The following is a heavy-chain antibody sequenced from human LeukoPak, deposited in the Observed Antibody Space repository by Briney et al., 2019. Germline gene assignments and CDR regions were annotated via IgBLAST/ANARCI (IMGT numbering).Heavy chain of an antibody. J-gene: IGHJ6*02. Sequence: GGSLRLSCAASGFTFSSFAMNWVRQAPGRGLEWVSGITGSGDATNYADSVKGRFSISRDNSKNTLYLQMNSLRAEDTAVYYCAKQIASTGRSYYYYSMDVWGQGTTVTVSS. CDR2: ITGSGDAT. CDR3: AKQIASTGRSYYYYSMDV. CDR1: GFTFSSFA. D-gene: IGHD6-13*01. V-gene: IGHV3-23*01.